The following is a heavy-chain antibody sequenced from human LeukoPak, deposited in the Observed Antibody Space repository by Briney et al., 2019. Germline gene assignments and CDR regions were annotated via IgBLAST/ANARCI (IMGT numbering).Heavy chain of an antibody. CDR2: IYHSGST. Sequence: SETLSLTCAVSGYSISSGYYWDWIRQPPGKGLEWIGNIYHSGSTYYNPSLKSRVTISVDMSKNQFSLKLSSVTAADTAVYYCARQYWNDSKLDYWGQGTLVTVSS. J-gene: IGHJ4*02. V-gene: IGHV4-38-2*01. CDR1: GYSISSGYY. CDR3: ARQYWNDSKLDY. D-gene: IGHD3-22*01.